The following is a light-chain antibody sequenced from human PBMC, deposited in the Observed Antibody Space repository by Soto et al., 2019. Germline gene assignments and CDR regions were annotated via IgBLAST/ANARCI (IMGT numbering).Light chain of an antibody. CDR1: SGDVGNFNL. Sequence: QSVLTQPASVSGSPGQSITISCTGTSGDVGNFNLVSWYQQHPGEAPNLVIYEVTKRPSGVSYHFSGSKSGNTASLTISGLQAEDEADYYCCSYAGGSIYVLFGGGTKLTVL. CDR3: CSYAGGSIYVL. J-gene: IGLJ2*01. CDR2: EVT. V-gene: IGLV2-23*02.